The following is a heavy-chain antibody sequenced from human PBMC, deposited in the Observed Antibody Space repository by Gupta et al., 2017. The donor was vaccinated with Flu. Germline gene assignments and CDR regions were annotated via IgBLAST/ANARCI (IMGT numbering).Heavy chain of an antibody. Sequence: QVQLVQSGAEVKKPGSSVKVSCKTSGGTFSTNALSWVRQAPGQGLEWMGGIIPVFGTANYAQRFQGRVTIIADESTSTVYMELRNLISEDTAVYYCARPAEDAHAYGLDVWGQGTTVSVS. V-gene: IGHV1-69*01. J-gene: IGHJ6*02. D-gene: IGHD2-2*01. CDR2: IIPVFGTA. CDR1: GGTFSTNA. CDR3: ARPAEDAHAYGLDV.